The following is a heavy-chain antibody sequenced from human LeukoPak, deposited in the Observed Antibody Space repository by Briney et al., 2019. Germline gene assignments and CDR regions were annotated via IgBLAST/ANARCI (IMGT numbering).Heavy chain of an antibody. CDR2: IYSRGST. CDR3: ARGHSPYNNGFFQY. CDR1: GASVSSGHFY. V-gene: IGHV4-61*01. J-gene: IGHJ4*02. Sequence: PSETLSLTCTISGASVSSGHFYWSWIRQPPGRGLEWIGYIYSRGSTNFNPSLKSRVTISVDTSKNQFSLRLTSVTAADTAVYYCARGHSPYNNGFFQYWGLGTLVTVSS. D-gene: IGHD4-11*01.